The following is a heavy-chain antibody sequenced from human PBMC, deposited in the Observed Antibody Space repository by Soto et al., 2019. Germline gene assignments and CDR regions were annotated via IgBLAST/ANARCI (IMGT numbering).Heavy chain of an antibody. Sequence: PSETLSLTCTVSGGSISSSSYYWGWIRHPPGKGLEWIGSIYYSGSTYYNPSLKSRVTISVDTSKNQFSLKLSSVTAADTAVYYCARHYRSYITIFGVVILNWFDPLGQGTLLTVSS. V-gene: IGHV4-39*01. CDR3: ARHYRSYITIFGVVILNWFDP. D-gene: IGHD3-3*01. CDR1: GGSISSSSYY. J-gene: IGHJ5*02. CDR2: IYYSGST.